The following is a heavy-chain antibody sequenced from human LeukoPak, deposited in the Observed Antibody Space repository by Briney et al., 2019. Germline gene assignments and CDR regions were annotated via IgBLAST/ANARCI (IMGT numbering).Heavy chain of an antibody. CDR3: ARGDYLGSGRFSGY. D-gene: IGHD3-10*01. CDR2: TSYDGNNK. J-gene: IGHJ4*02. V-gene: IGHV3-30*04. Sequence: GGSLRLFCAASGFTLSSYSMHWVRQAPGKGLEWVAATSYDGNNKQYADSVKGRLTISRDNSKNTLYLQMDSLGADDTAVYYCARGDYLGSGRFSGYWGQGILVTVSS. CDR1: GFTLSSYS.